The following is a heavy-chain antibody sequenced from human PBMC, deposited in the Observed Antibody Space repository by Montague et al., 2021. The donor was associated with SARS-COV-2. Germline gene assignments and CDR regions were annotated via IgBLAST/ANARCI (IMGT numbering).Heavy chain of an antibody. J-gene: IGHJ4*01. D-gene: IGHD3-9*01. CDR2: IDWDDDK. V-gene: IGHV2-70*01. CDR3: ARIRDHDILTGFQSVCAY. CDR1: GFSLSTSGMC. Sequence: PELVKPTQTLTLTCTFSGFSLSTSGMCVSWIRQPPGKALEWLALIDWDDDKYYSTSLKTSLTISKDTSKNQVVLTMTNMDPVDTATYYCARIRDHDILTGFQSVCAYSCHGTL.